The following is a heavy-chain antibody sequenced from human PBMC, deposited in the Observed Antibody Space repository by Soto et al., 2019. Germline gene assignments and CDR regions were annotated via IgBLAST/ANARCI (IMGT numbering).Heavy chain of an antibody. V-gene: IGHV3-23*01. CDR1: GFTFSSYA. CDR2: ISGSGGST. CDR3: AKDSCSSTSCYWYFDL. J-gene: IGHJ2*01. D-gene: IGHD2-2*01. Sequence: GGSLRLSCAASGFTFSSYAMSWVRQAPGKGLEWVSAISGSGGSTYYADSVKGRFTISRDNSKNTLYLQMNSLRAEDTAVYYCAKDSCSSTSCYWYFDLWGRGTLVTVSS.